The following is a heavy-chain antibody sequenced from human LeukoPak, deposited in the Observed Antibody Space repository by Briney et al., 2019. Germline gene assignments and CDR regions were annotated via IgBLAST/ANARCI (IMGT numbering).Heavy chain of an antibody. V-gene: IGHV4-34*01. J-gene: IGHJ5*02. D-gene: IGHD2-2*01. CDR2: INHSGST. CDR1: GGSFSGYY. CDR3: ATDPYCSSTSCSPGWFDP. Sequence: SETLSLTCAVYGGSFSGYYWSWIRQPPGKGLEWIGEINHSGSTNYNPSLKSRVTISVDTSKNQFSLKLSSVTAADTAVYYCATDPYCSSTSCSPGWFDPWGQGTLVTVSS.